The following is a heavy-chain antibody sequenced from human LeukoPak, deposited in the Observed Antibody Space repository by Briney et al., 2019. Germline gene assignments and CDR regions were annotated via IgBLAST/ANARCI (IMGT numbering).Heavy chain of an antibody. Sequence: PSETLSLTCTVSGGSISSYYWSWIRQPPGKGLEWIGYIYYSGSTNYNPSLKSRVTISVDTSKNQFSLKLSSVTAADTAVYYCARSTYSLFDYWGQGTLVTVSS. CDR3: ARSTYSLFDY. D-gene: IGHD2-21*01. CDR1: GGSISSYY. V-gene: IGHV4-59*08. CDR2: IYYSGST. J-gene: IGHJ4*02.